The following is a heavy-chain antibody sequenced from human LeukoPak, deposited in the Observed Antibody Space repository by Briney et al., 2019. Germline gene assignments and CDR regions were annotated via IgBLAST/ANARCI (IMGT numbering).Heavy chain of an antibody. Sequence: GGSLRLSCAASGFTFSSYWMSWVRQAPGKGLEWVANIKQDGSEKYYVDSVKGRFTISRDNAKNSLYLQMNSLRAEDTAVYYCARDRSYYYDSSGYYSRAFDIWGQGTMVTVSS. V-gene: IGHV3-7*01. J-gene: IGHJ3*02. CDR1: GFTFSSYW. D-gene: IGHD3-22*01. CDR3: ARDRSYYYDSSGYYSRAFDI. CDR2: IKQDGSEK.